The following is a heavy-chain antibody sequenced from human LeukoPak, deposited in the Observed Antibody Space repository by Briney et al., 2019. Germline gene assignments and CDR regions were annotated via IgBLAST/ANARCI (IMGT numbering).Heavy chain of an antibody. V-gene: IGHV3-23*01. J-gene: IGHJ4*02. CDR2: INDSGGST. D-gene: IGHD6-19*01. CDR1: GFTFSSYA. Sequence: GGSLRLSCAASGFTFSSYAMSWVRQAPGKGLEWVSAINDSGGSTYYADSVKGRFTISRDNSKNTLYLQMNSLRAEDTAVYYCAKAPPRYSSGWTPPFDYWGQGTLVTVSS. CDR3: AKAPPRYSSGWTPPFDY.